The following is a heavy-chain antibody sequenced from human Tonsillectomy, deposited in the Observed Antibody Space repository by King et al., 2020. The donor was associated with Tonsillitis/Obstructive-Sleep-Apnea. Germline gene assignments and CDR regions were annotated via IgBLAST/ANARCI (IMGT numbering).Heavy chain of an antibody. V-gene: IGHV3-48*03. CDR1: GFTFSSYE. D-gene: IGHD3-3*01. Sequence: VQLVESGGGLVQPGGSLRLSCAASGFTFSSYEMNWVRKAPGKGLEWVSYISSSGSTIYYADSVKGRFTISRDNAKNSLYLQMNSLRAEDTAVYYCARDRGITIFGGEGDYWGQGILVTVSS. J-gene: IGHJ4*02. CDR3: ARDRGITIFGGEGDY. CDR2: ISSSGSTI.